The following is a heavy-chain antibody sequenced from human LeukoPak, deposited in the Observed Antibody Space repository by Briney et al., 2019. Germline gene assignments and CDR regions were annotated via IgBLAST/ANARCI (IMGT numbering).Heavy chain of an antibody. V-gene: IGHV1-8*01. D-gene: IGHD3-10*01. CDR1: GYTFTSYD. CDR3: ARDAYYGSGSYYRVQRYYYYYYYMDV. Sequence: ASVKVSCKASGYTFTSYDINWVRQATGQGHEWMGWMNPNSGNTGYAQKFQGRVTMTTDTSTSTAYMELRSLRSDDTAVYYCARDAYYGSGSYYRVQRYYYYYYYMDVWGKGTTVTVSS. CDR2: MNPNSGNT. J-gene: IGHJ6*03.